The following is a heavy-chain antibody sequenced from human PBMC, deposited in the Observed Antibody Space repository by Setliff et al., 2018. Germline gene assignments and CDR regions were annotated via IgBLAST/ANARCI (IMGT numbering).Heavy chain of an antibody. Sequence: SETLSLTFSVSGVSVSSLTWWSWVRQTPGKGLEWIGFIYHDGNPKFNPSVNYNPSLMSRITMSIDKSKNQFSLNLRSVTAADTAVYYCTRGGERYHTANWGQGALVTVSS. J-gene: IGHJ4*02. D-gene: IGHD2-2*01. CDR2: IYHDGNPKFNPSV. CDR1: GVSVSSLTW. V-gene: IGHV4-4*02. CDR3: TRGGERYHTAN.